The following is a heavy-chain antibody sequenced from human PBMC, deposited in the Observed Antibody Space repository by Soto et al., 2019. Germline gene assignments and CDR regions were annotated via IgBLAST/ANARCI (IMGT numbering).Heavy chain of an antibody. V-gene: IGHV4-4*07. CDR2: MSTTGTS. Sequence: QVQLQESGPGLVEPSETLSLTCTVSGASISSYFWSWIRQPAGKGLDWIGRMSTTGTSNYNPSLKSRVTMSVDTSKNHFSLNLSSVTAADTAVYYCAREAGPYRWFDPWGQGTLVTVSS. CDR3: AREAGPYRWFDP. CDR1: GASISSYF. D-gene: IGHD6-19*01. J-gene: IGHJ5*02.